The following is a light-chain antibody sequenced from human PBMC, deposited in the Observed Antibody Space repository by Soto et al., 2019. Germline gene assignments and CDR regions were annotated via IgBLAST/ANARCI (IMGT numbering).Light chain of an antibody. J-gene: IGLJ1*01. CDR2: TNN. CDR1: SSSIESNS. Sequence: QSVLTQPPSASGTPGQRVTISCSGSSSSIESNSVNWYQQLPRTAPKVLIYTNNQRPSGVPDRFSGSKSGTSASLAISGLQSEDEADYYCAAWDGSLNVYVFGTGTKLTVL. V-gene: IGLV1-44*01. CDR3: AAWDGSLNVYV.